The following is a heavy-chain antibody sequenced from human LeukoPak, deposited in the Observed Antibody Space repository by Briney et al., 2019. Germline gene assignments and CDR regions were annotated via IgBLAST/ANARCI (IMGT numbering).Heavy chain of an antibody. V-gene: IGHV3-23*01. CDR1: GFTFSSYA. D-gene: IGHD4-17*01. J-gene: IGHJ3*02. CDR3: ASAAYGADAFDI. Sequence: GGSLRLSCAASGFTFSSYAMSWVRQAPGKGLEWVSAISGSGGSTYYADSVKGRFTISRDNAKNSLYLQMNSLRAEDTAVYYCASAAYGADAFDIWGQGTMVTVSS. CDR2: ISGSGGST.